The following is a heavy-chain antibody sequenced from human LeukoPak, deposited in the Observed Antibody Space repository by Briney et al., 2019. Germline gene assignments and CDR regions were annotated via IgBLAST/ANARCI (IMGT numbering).Heavy chain of an antibody. Sequence: SQTLSLTCAVSGGSISSGGYSWSWIRQPPGKGLEWIGYIYHSGSTYYNPSLKSRVTISVDRSKNQFSLKLSSVPAADTAVYYCARVNSVTGYFDYWGQGTLVTVSS. D-gene: IGHD4-17*01. CDR3: ARVNSVTGYFDY. V-gene: IGHV4-30-2*01. CDR2: IYHSGST. J-gene: IGHJ4*02. CDR1: GGSISSGGYS.